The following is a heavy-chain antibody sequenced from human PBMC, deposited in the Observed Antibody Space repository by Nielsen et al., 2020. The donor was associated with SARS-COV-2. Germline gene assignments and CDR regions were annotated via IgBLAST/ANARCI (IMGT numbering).Heavy chain of an antibody. CDR1: GFTFSDHY. CDR3: ASGGYDFAQDRHDH. J-gene: IGHJ4*02. CDR2: IFYSGYT. V-gene: IGHV4-59*11. Sequence: ESLKISCAASGFTFSDHYMSWIRQPPGKGLEWIGHIFYSGYTKYNPSLESRVTMSVDTSNNQISLKLSSSTAADTAMYYCASGGYDFAQDRHDHWGQGTLVTVSS. D-gene: IGHD3/OR15-3a*01.